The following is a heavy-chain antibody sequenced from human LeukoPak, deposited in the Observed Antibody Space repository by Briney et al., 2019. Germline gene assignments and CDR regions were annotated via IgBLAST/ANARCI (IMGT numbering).Heavy chain of an antibody. Sequence: RTSETLSLTCTVSGASISSSSYYWGWIRQPPGKGLECIGSIYYSGSTYYNPSLKSRVTISVDTSKNQFSLKLSSVTAADTAVYYCARSHGTYGFEAGPFDPWGQGTLVTVSS. CDR2: IYYSGST. D-gene: IGHD3-10*01. CDR3: ARSHGTYGFEAGPFDP. J-gene: IGHJ5*02. V-gene: IGHV4-39*07. CDR1: GASISSSSYY.